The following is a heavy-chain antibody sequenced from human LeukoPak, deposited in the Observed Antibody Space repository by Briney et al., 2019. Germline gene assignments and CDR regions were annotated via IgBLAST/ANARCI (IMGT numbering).Heavy chain of an antibody. D-gene: IGHD1-26*01. Sequence: VSVKVSCKASGYTFTGYYMHWVRQAPGQGLEWMGWINPNSGGTNYAQKFQGRVTMTRDTSISTAYMELSRLRSDDTAVYYCARGGSSARAYYFDYWGQGTLVTVSS. V-gene: IGHV1-2*02. CDR3: ARGGSSARAYYFDY. CDR2: INPNSGGT. J-gene: IGHJ4*02. CDR1: GYTFTGYY.